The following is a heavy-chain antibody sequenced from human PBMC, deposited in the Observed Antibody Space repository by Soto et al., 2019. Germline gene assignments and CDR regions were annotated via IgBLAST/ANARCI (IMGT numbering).Heavy chain of an antibody. CDR1: GFTFSSYA. Sequence: PRGSLRLSCSASGFTFSSYAMHWVRQAPGKGLEWVAVISYDGSNKYYADSVKGRFTISRDNSKNTLYLQMNSLRAEDTAVYYCARYSGYIVVVPAAIDPWGQGSLVTVFS. J-gene: IGHJ5*02. CDR2: ISYDGSNK. D-gene: IGHD2-2*01. CDR3: ARYSGYIVVVPAAIDP. V-gene: IGHV3-30-3*01.